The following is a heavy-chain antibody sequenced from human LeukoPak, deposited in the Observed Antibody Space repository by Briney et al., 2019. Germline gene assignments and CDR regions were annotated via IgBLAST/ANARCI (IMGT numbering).Heavy chain of an antibody. D-gene: IGHD6-6*01. CDR3: ARDFARQLGGPHFDY. Sequence: SETLSLTCTVSGGSISSSSYYRGWIRQPPGKGLEWIGSIYYSGSTYYNPSLKSRVTISVDTSKNQFSLKLSSVTAADTAVYYCARDFARQLGGPHFDYWGQGTLVTVSS. CDR1: GGSISSSSYY. CDR2: IYYSGST. J-gene: IGHJ4*02. V-gene: IGHV4-39*07.